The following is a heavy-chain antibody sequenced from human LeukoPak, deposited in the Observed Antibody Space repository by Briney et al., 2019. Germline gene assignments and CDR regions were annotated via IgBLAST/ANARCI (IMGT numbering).Heavy chain of an antibody. CDR2: ISAYNGNT. CDR3: ARWITIFGVVILNPDY. Sequence: ASVKVSCKASGYTFTSYGISWVRQAPGQGLEWMGWISAYNGNTNYAQKLQGRVTMTTDTSTSTAYMELRSLRSDDTAVYYCARWITIFGVVILNPDYWGQGTLVTVSS. J-gene: IGHJ4*02. CDR1: GYTFTSYG. D-gene: IGHD3-3*01. V-gene: IGHV1-18*01.